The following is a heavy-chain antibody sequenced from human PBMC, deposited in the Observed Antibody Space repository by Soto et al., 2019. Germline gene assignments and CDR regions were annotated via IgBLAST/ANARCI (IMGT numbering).Heavy chain of an antibody. J-gene: IGHJ6*03. D-gene: IGHD3-9*01. V-gene: IGHV3-21*01. CDR2: ISSSSSYI. CDR1: GFTFSSYS. Sequence: GGSLRLSCAASGFTFSSYSMNWVRQAPGKGLEWVSSISSSSSYIYYADSVKGRFTISRDNAKNSLYLQMNSLRAEDTAVYYCARVTEYQLRYFDWFPTGHYYYYMDVWGKGTTVTVSS. CDR3: ARVTEYQLRYFDWFPTGHYYYYMDV.